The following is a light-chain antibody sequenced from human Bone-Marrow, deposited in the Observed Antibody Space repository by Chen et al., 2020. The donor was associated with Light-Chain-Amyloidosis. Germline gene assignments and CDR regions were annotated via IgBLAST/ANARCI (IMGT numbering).Light chain of an antibody. J-gene: IGLJ3*02. CDR3: QSYQGSSQGV. CDR1: SGSIATNY. Sequence: NFMLTQPHSVSESPGKTVIIPCTRSSGSIATNYVQWYQQRPGSSPTTVIYEDDQRPSGVPARFSGSIDRSSNSASLTISGLKTEDEADYYCQSYQGSSQGVFGGGTKLSVL. V-gene: IGLV6-57*01. CDR2: EDD.